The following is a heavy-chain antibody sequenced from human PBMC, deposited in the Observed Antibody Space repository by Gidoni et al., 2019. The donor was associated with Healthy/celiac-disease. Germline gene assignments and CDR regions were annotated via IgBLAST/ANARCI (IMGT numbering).Heavy chain of an antibody. D-gene: IGHD3-10*01. CDR3: TRREEGTPKDFDY. V-gene: IGHV3-73*01. Sequence: RFTISRDDSKNTAYLQMNSLKTEDTAVYYCTRREEGTPKDFDYWGQGTLVTVSS. J-gene: IGHJ4*02.